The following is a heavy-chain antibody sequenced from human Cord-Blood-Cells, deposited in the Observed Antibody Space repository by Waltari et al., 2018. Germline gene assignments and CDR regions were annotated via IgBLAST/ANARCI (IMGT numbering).Heavy chain of an antibody. Sequence: QVKLVQSGAEVKKPGASVKVSCKASEYTFTSYAMHWVRQAPGQRLEWMGWINAGNGNTKYSQKFQGRVTITRDTSASTAYMELSSLRSEDTAVYYCARDMSGYDYYFDYWGQGTLVTVSS. J-gene: IGHJ4*02. CDR1: EYTFTSYA. D-gene: IGHD5-12*01. CDR3: ARDMSGYDYYFDY. CDR2: INAGNGNT. V-gene: IGHV1-3*01.